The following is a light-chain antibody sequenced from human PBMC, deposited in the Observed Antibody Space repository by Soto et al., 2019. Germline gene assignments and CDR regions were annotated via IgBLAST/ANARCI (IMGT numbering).Light chain of an antibody. Sequence: DIQMTQSPSTLSASVGDRVTITCRASQSISSWLAWYQQKPGKAPKLLIYKASSLESGVPSRFSGSGSGTEFTLTISSLQADEIATYYCQQYNSYSWTFGQGTNVEIK. CDR3: QQYNSYSWT. CDR2: KAS. CDR1: QSISSW. V-gene: IGKV1-5*03. J-gene: IGKJ1*01.